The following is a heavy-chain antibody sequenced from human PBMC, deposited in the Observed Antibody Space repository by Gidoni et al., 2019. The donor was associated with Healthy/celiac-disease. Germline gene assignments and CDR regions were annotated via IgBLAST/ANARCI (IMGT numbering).Heavy chain of an antibody. Sequence: EVQLVESGGGVVQPGGSLRLSCAASGLPFSSYWMHWVRQAPGKRLVWVSRVKSNGSSTSYADSVKGRFTISRDKAKNTLYLKMNSLRAEDTAVYYCASERAVARSQLDYWGQGTLVTVSS. CDR2: VKSNGSST. CDR1: GLPFSSYW. D-gene: IGHD6-19*01. J-gene: IGHJ4*02. CDR3: ASERAVARSQLDY. V-gene: IGHV3-74*01.